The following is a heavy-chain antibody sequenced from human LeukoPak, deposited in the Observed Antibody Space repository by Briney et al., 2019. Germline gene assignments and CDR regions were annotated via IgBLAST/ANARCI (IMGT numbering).Heavy chain of an antibody. CDR2: IYYSGST. CDR1: GGSISSYY. V-gene: IGHV4-59*08. CDR3: ARHGVTTEYFDY. D-gene: IGHD2-21*02. J-gene: IGHJ4*02. Sequence: SETLSLTCTVSGGSISSYYWSWIRQPPGKGLEWIGYIYYSGSTNYNPSLKSRVTISVDTSKNQFSLKLSSVTAADTAVYYCARHGVTTEYFDYWGQGTLVTVSS.